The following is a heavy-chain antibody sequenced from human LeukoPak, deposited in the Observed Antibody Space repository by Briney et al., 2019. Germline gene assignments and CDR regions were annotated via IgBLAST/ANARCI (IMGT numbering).Heavy chain of an antibody. J-gene: IGHJ4*02. D-gene: IGHD3-3*01. V-gene: IGHV4-31*03. Sequence: PSQTLSLTCTVSGGSISSGGYYWSWIRQHPGKGLEWIAYIYYSGGTYYNPSLKSRLMISVDTSKNQFSLKLSSVTAADTAVYYCASDRSGLSFCFWGQGTLVTVSS. CDR1: GGSISSGGYY. CDR2: IYYSGGT. CDR3: ASDRSGLSFCF.